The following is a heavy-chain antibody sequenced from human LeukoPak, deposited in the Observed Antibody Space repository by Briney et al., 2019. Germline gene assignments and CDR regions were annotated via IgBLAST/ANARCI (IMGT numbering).Heavy chain of an antibody. CDR1: GFTFSNAW. CDR3: TTDRAPAWYEDAFDI. J-gene: IGHJ3*02. CDR2: IKSKTDGGTT. V-gene: IGHV3-15*01. Sequence: GGSLRLSCAASGFTFSNAWMSWVRQAPGKGLEWVGRIKSKTDGGTTDYAAPVKGRFTISRDDSKNTLYLQMNSLKTEDTAVYYCTTDRAPAWYEDAFDIWGQGTMVTVSS. D-gene: IGHD6-13*01.